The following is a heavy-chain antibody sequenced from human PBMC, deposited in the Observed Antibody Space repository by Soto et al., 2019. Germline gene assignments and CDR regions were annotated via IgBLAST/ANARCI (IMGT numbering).Heavy chain of an antibody. V-gene: IGHV4-34*01. CDR3: ARHGGYFFDY. D-gene: IGHD3-16*01. Sequence: QVQLQQWGAGLLKPSETLSLTCAVYSGSFSGHYWSWIRQPPGKDLEWIGEIYHGLSIVYNPSLKSRVTISGHSSKIQFSLKLSSVTAADTAVYYCARHGGYFFDYWGQGTLVTFSS. J-gene: IGHJ4*02. CDR2: IYHGLSI. CDR1: SGSFSGHY.